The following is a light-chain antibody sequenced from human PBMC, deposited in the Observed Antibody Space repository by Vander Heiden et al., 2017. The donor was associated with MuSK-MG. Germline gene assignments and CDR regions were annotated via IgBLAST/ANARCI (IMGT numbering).Light chain of an antibody. V-gene: IGLV1-40*01. CDR3: QSYDNSRSGYVL. Sequence: QTVLTQPPSLSGAPGQRVTISCTGSTSNIGADYDVSWYQQHTGAAPNLLIFADNNRPSGVPDRVSGSKSGSSASLAITGLQAEDEANYYCQSYDNSRSGYVLFGGGTKLTVL. CDR2: ADN. J-gene: IGLJ2*01. CDR1: TSNIGADYD.